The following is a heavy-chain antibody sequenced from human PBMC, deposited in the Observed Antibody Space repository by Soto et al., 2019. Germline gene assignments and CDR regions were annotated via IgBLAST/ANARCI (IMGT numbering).Heavy chain of an antibody. D-gene: IGHD5-12*01. J-gene: IGHJ3*02. CDR3: ARARLRAVYAFDI. V-gene: IGHV4-31*03. CDR1: GGSVSSGAYY. CDR2: IYYSGST. Sequence: LSLTCTVSGGSVSSGAYYWTWIRQRPGKGLEWIGYIYYSGSTYYSPSLKSRLSISLDTSKNQFSLRLSSVTAADAAMYYCARARLRAVYAFDIWGQGTMVTVAS.